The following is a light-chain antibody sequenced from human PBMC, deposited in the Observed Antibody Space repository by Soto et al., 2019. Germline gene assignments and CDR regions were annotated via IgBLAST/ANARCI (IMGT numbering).Light chain of an antibody. J-gene: IGLJ1*01. CDR2: NNN. V-gene: IGLV1-47*02. CDR1: SSNIGSNY. CDR3: SSWDGSLSGYV. Sequence: QSVLTQPPSASGTPGQGVTISCSGSSSNIGSNYVYWYQQLPGTAPKLRIYNNNQRPSGVPDRFSASKSGTSASLAIRGLRSDDEADYYCSSWDGSLSGYVFGAGTKVTVL.